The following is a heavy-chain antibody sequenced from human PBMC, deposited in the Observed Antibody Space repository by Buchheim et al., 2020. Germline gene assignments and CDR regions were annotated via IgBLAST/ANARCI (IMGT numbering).Heavy chain of an antibody. D-gene: IGHD6-19*01. Sequence: QVQLVESGGGVVQPGRSLRLSCAASGFTFSSYAMHWVRQAPGKGLEWVAVISYDGSNKYYADSVKGRFTISRDNSKNTLYLQMNSLRAEDTAVYYCAKDLGYSSGWYSVAAGAWGQGTL. CDR1: GFTFSSYA. CDR3: AKDLGYSSGWYSVAAGA. CDR2: ISYDGSNK. J-gene: IGHJ4*02. V-gene: IGHV3-30*04.